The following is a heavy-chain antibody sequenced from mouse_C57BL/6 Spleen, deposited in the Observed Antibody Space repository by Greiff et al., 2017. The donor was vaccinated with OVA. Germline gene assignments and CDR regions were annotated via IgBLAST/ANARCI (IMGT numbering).Heavy chain of an antibody. CDR1: GYTFTSYW. CDR3: AKGGYYGNTFAY. J-gene: IGHJ3*01. V-gene: IGHV1-64*01. CDR2: IHPNSGST. Sequence: VQLQQSGAELVKPGASVKLSCKASGYTFTSYWMHWVKQRPGQGLEWIGMIHPNSGSTNYNEKFKSKATLTVDKSSSTAYMQLSSLTSEDSAVYYCAKGGYYGNTFAYWGQGTLVTVSA. D-gene: IGHD2-1*01.